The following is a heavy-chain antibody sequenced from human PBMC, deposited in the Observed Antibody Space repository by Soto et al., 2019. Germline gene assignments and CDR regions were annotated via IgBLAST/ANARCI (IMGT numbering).Heavy chain of an antibody. J-gene: IGHJ5*02. CDR1: GYSFTSYW. CDR3: AREGYLDYGGNSRWFDP. CDR2: IDPSDSYT. Sequence: PGESLKISCKGSGYSFTSYWISWVRQMPGKGLEWMGRIDPSDSYTNYSPSFQGHVTISADKSISTAYLQWSSLKASDTAMYYCAREGYLDYGGNSRWFDPWGQGTLVTVSS. D-gene: IGHD4-17*01. V-gene: IGHV5-10-1*01.